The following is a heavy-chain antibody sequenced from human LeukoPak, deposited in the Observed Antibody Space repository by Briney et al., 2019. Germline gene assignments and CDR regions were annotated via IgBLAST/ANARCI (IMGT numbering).Heavy chain of an antibody. Sequence: GGSLRLSCAASGFTFSDYALIWVRQAPGKGLEWISAIRGTGGTTYYADSVKGRCTISRDNSRNTVYLQMNSLRAEDTALYFCGKDPNGDYVGAFDFWGPGTMVTVSS. CDR2: IRGTGGTT. CDR3: GKDPNGDYVGAFDF. V-gene: IGHV3-23*01. CDR1: GFTFSDYA. J-gene: IGHJ3*01. D-gene: IGHD4-17*01.